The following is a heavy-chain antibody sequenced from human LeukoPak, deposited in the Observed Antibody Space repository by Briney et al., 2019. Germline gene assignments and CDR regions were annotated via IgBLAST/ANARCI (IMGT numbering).Heavy chain of an antibody. Sequence: PSETLSLTCTVSGGSISSSSYYWGWIRQPPGKGLEWIGSIYYSGSTYYNPSLKSRVTISVDTSKNQFSLKLSSVTAADTAVYYCARRGGGFITMVRGVPLWYMDVWGKGTTVTISS. J-gene: IGHJ6*03. V-gene: IGHV4-39*01. D-gene: IGHD3-10*01. CDR2: IYYSGST. CDR1: GGSISSSSYY. CDR3: ARRGGGFITMVRGVPLWYMDV.